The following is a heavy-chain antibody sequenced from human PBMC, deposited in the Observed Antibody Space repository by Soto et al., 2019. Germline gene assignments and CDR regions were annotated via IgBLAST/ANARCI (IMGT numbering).Heavy chain of an antibody. J-gene: IGHJ6*02. V-gene: IGHV4-31*03. Sequence: SETLSLTCSVSGGSMNSGGSYWNRIRQPPGKGLEWIGYIYYNGDTYYNPSLKTRVTFSVDTSKNQFSLKLTSVTAADTAVYYCARRGGSSSGYYYYAMDVWGQGTTLTVS. CDR1: GGSMNSGGSY. CDR2: IYYNGDT. CDR3: ARRGGSSSGYYYYAMDV. D-gene: IGHD6-6*01.